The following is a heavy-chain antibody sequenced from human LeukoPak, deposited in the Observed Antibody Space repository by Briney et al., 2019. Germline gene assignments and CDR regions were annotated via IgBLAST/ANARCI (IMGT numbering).Heavy chain of an antibody. Sequence: GGSLRLSCAASRFTVSSNYMSWVREAPGKGLEWVSVIYSGGSTYYADSVKGRFTISRDNSKNTLYLQMNSLRAEDTAVYYCARGLYYGSGSYSENWGQGTLVTVSS. J-gene: IGHJ4*02. CDR2: IYSGGST. V-gene: IGHV3-66*02. CDR3: ARGLYYGSGSYSEN. D-gene: IGHD3-10*01. CDR1: RFTVSSNY.